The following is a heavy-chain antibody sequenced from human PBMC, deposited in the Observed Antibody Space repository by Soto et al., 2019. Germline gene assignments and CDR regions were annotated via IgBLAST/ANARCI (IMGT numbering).Heavy chain of an antibody. CDR3: ARDHNFGFILYAMDV. J-gene: IGHJ6*02. CDR2: INPSSGRT. Sequence: ASVKVSCKSSGYAFTGYYIHWVRQAPGQGLEWMGIINPSSGRTSYAQNFQGRVTMTSDTSTSIVYMEMSSLKSEDTAVYYCARDHNFGFILYAMDVWGQGTTVTVSS. D-gene: IGHD2-15*01. V-gene: IGHV1-46*01. CDR1: GYAFTGYY.